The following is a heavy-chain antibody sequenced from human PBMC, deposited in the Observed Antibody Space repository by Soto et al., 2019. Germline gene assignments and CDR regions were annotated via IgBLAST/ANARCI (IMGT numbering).Heavy chain of an antibody. CDR1: GFTFSSYG. Sequence: GGSLRLSCAASGFTFSSYGTHWVRQAPGKGLEWVSAISGSGGSTYYADSVKGRFTISRDNSKNTLYLQMNSLRAEDTAVYYCAYSSTPFDYWGQGTLVTVSS. CDR3: AYSSTPFDY. D-gene: IGHD6-13*01. CDR2: ISGSGGST. V-gene: IGHV3-23*01. J-gene: IGHJ4*02.